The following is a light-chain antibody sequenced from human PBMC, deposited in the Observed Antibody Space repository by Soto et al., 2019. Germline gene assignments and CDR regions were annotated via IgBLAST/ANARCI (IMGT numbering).Light chain of an antibody. CDR3: QQYKNWPPYT. CDR1: QSVGSD. CDR2: AAS. Sequence: EVVMTQFPASLSVSLGERVAFSCRASQSVGSDLAWYQHRPGQPPRLLIYAASTRATGIPVRFSGSGSGTEFTLTIASLQSEDSAIYYCQQYKNWPPYTFGGGTKVEIK. V-gene: IGKV3-15*01. J-gene: IGKJ4*01.